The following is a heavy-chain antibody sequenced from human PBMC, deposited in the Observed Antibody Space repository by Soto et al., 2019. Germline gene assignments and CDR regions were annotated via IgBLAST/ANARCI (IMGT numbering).Heavy chain of an antibody. V-gene: IGHV4-39*01. CDR3: ARHVTGLGYCSSISCYTDY. Sequence: SETLSLTCTVSGGSISSSSYYWGWIRQPPGKGLEWIGSIYYSGITYYNPCLKRRVTISVNTTKNQYSLKLRSVTAAATVVYFCARHVTGLGYCSSISCYTDYWGQGTLVTVSS. J-gene: IGHJ4*02. CDR1: GGSISSSSYY. D-gene: IGHD2-2*02. CDR2: IYYSGIT.